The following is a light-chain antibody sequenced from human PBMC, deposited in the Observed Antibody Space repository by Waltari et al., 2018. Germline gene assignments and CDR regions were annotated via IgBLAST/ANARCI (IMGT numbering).Light chain of an antibody. Sequence: DIQMTQSPSTLSASVGDRVTITCRASQSIHDWLAWYQQKPGTAPKLLINRASTIEHGFPSRFSGSGFGTEFTLTISSLQPDDFAIYYCQRHNTYFGVGTKVEIK. J-gene: IGKJ4*01. CDR2: RAS. CDR1: QSIHDW. CDR3: QRHNTY. V-gene: IGKV1-5*03.